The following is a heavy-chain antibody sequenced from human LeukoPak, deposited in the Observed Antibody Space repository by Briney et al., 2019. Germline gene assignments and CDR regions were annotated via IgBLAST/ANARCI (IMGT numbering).Heavy chain of an antibody. CDR1: GGSISTYY. J-gene: IGHJ4*02. V-gene: IGHV4-59*08. D-gene: IGHD6-13*01. Sequence: PSETLSLTCTVSGGSISTYYWSWIRQPPGKGLEWLGYIYYSGTTNYNPSLKRRVTISVDTSKNQFSLKLTSVTAADTAVYYCARGYSSTWFKTWDFWGQGTLVTVSS. CDR2: IYYSGTT. CDR3: ARGYSSTWFKTWDF.